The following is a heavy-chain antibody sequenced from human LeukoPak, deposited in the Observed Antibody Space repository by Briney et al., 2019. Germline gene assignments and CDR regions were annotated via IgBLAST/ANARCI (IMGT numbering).Heavy chain of an antibody. V-gene: IGHV1-69*02. CDR3: ARGRSPEGY. D-gene: IGHD7-27*01. J-gene: IGHJ4*02. CDR1: GGTFSSYT. Sequence: SVKVSCKASGGTFSSYTISWVRQAPGQGLEWMGRIIPILGIANYAQKFQGRVTMTRNTSISTAYMELSSLRSEDTAVYYCARGRSPEGYWGQGTLVTVSS. CDR2: IIPILGIA.